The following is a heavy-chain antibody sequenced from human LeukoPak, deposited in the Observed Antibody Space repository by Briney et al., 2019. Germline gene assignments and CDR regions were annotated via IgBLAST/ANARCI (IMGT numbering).Heavy chain of an antibody. CDR1: GFTLITYW. J-gene: IGHJ4*02. CDR3: ASWGAGGNS. V-gene: IGHV3-7*01. Sequence: GGSLRLSYEASGFTLITYWMNWVRQVPGKGRDWVANINPEGSGKRYVDSVMGGFIIARDNADNSLSLQMNSLRAEDTAVYYCASWGAGGNSWGQGTLVTVSS. CDR2: INPEGSGK. D-gene: IGHD3-16*01.